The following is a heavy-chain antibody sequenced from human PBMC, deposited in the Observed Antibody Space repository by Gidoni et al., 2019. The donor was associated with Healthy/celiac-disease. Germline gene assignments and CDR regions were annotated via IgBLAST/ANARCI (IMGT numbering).Heavy chain of an antibody. D-gene: IGHD2-15*01. J-gene: IGHJ4*02. V-gene: IGHV1-46*03. CDR1: SYY. CDR3: ARDTSRVAATPVLGY. CDR2: INPSGGRT. Sequence: SYYMHLVRQAPGQGLEWMGIINPSGGRTSYAQKFQGRVTMTRDTSTSTVYMELSSLRSEDTAVYYCARDTSRVAATPVLGYWGQGTLVTVSS.